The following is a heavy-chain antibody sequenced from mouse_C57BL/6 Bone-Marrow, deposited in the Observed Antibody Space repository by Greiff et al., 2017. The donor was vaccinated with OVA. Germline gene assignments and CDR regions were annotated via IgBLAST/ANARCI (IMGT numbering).Heavy chain of an antibody. CDR3: TTWPNSNFYYFDY. D-gene: IGHD2-5*01. V-gene: IGHV14-4*01. CDR1: GFNIKDDY. Sequence: EVQLQESGAELVRPGASVKLSCTASGFNIKDDYMHWVKQRPEQGLEWIGWIDPENGDTEYASKFQGKATITADTSSNTAYLQLSSLTSEDTAVYYCTTWPNSNFYYFDYWGQGTTLTVSS. CDR2: IDPENGDT. J-gene: IGHJ2*01.